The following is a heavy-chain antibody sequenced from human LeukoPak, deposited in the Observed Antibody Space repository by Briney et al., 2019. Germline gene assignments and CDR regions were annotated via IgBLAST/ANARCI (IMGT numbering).Heavy chain of an antibody. V-gene: IGHV4-59*01. J-gene: IGHJ5*02. CDR1: GGSISSYY. CDR2: IYYSGST. D-gene: IGHD3-10*01. CDR3: AGVRMTMVRGVNWFDP. Sequence: PSETLSLTCTVSGGSISSYYWSWIRQPPGKGLEWIGYIYYSGSTNYNHSLKSRVTISVDTSKNQFSLKLSSVTAADTAVYYCAGVRMTMVRGVNWFDPWGQGTLVTVSS.